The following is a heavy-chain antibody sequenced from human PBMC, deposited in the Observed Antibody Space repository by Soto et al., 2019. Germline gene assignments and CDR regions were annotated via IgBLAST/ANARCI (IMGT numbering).Heavy chain of an antibody. CDR1: GFTFSSYS. V-gene: IGHV3-48*01. J-gene: IGHJ4*02. Sequence: VQLVESGGGLVQPGGSLRLSCAASGFTFSSYSMNWVRQAPGKGLEWVSYISSSSSTIYYADSVKGRFTISRDNAKNSLYLQMNSLRAEDTAVYYCARDGGTTVTTLDYWGQGTLVTVSS. D-gene: IGHD4-4*01. CDR2: ISSSSSTI. CDR3: ARDGGTTVTTLDY.